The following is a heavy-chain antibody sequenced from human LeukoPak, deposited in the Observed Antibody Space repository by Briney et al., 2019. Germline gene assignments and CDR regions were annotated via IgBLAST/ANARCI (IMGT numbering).Heavy chain of an antibody. V-gene: IGHV3-7*03. J-gene: IGHJ4*02. CDR1: GFTFSSYW. D-gene: IGHD5-18*01. Sequence: GGSLRLSCAASGFTFSSYWMSWVRQAPGKGLEWVANIKQDGSEKYYVDSVKGRFTISRDNAKNSLYLQMNSLRAEDTAVYYCAKGATWFPADTAFDYWGQGTLVTVSS. CDR3: AKGATWFPADTAFDY. CDR2: IKQDGSEK.